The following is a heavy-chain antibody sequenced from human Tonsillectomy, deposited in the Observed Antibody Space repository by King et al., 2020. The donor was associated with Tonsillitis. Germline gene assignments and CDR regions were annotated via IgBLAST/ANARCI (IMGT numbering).Heavy chain of an antibody. Sequence: VQLQESGPGLVKPSETLSLICTVSGDSISGYYWTWIRQSPGKGLAYIGYIFYTGTTNYNPSLRSRVTILVDTSKNQFSLRLSSVTAADTAVYYCARLYHDQSGRIDYWGQGTLVTVSS. V-gene: IGHV4-59*08. D-gene: IGHD3-16*01. CDR1: GDSISGYY. CDR2: IFYTGTT. CDR3: ARLYHDQSGRIDY. J-gene: IGHJ4*02.